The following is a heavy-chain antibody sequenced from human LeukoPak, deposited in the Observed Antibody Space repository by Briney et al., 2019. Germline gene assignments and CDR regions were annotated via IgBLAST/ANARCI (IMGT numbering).Heavy chain of an antibody. J-gene: IGHJ3*02. CDR2: ISWNSGSI. V-gene: IGHV3-9*03. Sequence: SGGSLRLSCAASGFTFDDYAMHWVRQAPGKGLEWVSGISWNSGSIGYADSVKGRFTISRDNAKNSLYLQMNSLRAEDMALYYCAKSRGYSSSPAAFDIWAKGQWSPSLQ. CDR1: GFTFDDYA. D-gene: IGHD6-6*01. CDR3: AKSRGYSSSPAAFDI.